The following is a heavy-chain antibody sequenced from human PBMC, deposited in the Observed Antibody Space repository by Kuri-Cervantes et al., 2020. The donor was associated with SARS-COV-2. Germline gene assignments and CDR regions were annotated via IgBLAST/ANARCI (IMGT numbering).Heavy chain of an antibody. CDR2: IYWNDDK. CDR1: GFSLRTSGVG. V-gene: IGHV2-5*01. Sequence: SGPTLVKPTQTLTLTCTFSGFSLRTSGVGVGWIRQPPGKALGWLALIYWNDDKRYSPSLKSRLTITKDTSRNQVVLTMTNMDPVDTATYYCAHSPPPPRKIITMVRGVINYFDYWGQGTLVTVSS. D-gene: IGHD3-10*01. J-gene: IGHJ4*02. CDR3: AHSPPPPRKIITMVRGVINYFDY.